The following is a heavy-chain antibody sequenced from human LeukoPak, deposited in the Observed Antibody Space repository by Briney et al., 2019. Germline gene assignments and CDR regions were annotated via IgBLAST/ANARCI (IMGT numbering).Heavy chain of an antibody. V-gene: IGHV4-59*08. Sequence: SETLSLTCTVSGGSINSYYWSWIRQPPGKGLEWIGNIFYSGSTNYNPSLKSRVTISIDTSKNQFSLKLSSVTAADTAVYYCARGAGAGYNLQPFDYWGQGTLVTVSS. CDR3: ARGAGAGYNLQPFDY. D-gene: IGHD5-24*01. J-gene: IGHJ4*02. CDR1: GGSINSYY. CDR2: IFYSGST.